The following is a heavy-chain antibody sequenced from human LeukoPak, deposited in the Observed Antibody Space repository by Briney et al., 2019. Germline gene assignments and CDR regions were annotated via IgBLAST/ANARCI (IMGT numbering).Heavy chain of an antibody. D-gene: IGHD6-19*01. CDR3: ARAKRSSGWYLSYYYGMDV. CDR1: GGTFSSYA. J-gene: IGHJ6*02. V-gene: IGHV1-69*13. Sequence: SVKVSCKASGGTFSSYAISWVRQAPGQGLEWMGGIIPIFGTANYAQRFQGRVTITADESTSTAYMELSSLRFEDTAVYYCARAKRSSGWYLSYYYGMDVWGQGTTVTVSS. CDR2: IIPIFGTA.